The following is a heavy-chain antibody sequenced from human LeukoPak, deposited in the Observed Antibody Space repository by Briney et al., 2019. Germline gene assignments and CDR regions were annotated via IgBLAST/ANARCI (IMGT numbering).Heavy chain of an antibody. V-gene: IGHV4-39*07. Sequence: SETLSLTCTVSGGSISTSSYYWGWVRQPPGKGLEWIGNIFYSGSTYYSPSLKSRVTISLDTSRNQFSLKLNSVTAADTAVYYCARSDGYGLVGIWGQGTMVTVSS. J-gene: IGHJ3*02. CDR3: ARSDGYGLVGI. D-gene: IGHD3-10*01. CDR2: IFYSGST. CDR1: GGSISTSSYY.